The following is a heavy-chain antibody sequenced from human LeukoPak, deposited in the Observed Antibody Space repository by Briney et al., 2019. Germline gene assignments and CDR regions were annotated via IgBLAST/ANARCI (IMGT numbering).Heavy chain of an antibody. V-gene: IGHV3-64*04. Sequence: GGSLRLSCSTSGFTFSNHFMHWVRQAPGKGLEYVSSIGPNGASTLYADSVKGRFTISRDNSKNTLYLQMNSLRAEDTAVYYCAKEAGTRENWFDPWGQGTLVTVSS. D-gene: IGHD1/OR15-1a*01. CDR2: IGPNGAST. CDR3: AKEAGTRENWFDP. J-gene: IGHJ5*02. CDR1: GFTFSNHF.